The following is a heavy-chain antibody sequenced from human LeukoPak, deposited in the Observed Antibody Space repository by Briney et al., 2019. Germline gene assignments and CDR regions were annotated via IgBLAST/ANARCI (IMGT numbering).Heavy chain of an antibody. D-gene: IGHD6-19*01. CDR3: AKVRGTYSSGYFFDY. CDR2: ISWNSGYI. CDR1: GFTFDNYA. J-gene: IGHJ4*02. Sequence: GGSLRLSCAASGFTFDNYAMHWVRQAPGKGLEWLSIISWNSGYIVYADSVKGLFTISRDNAKKYLDLQMNSLRAEDTAFYYCAKVRGTYSSGYFFDYWGQGTLVTVSS. V-gene: IGHV3-9*01.